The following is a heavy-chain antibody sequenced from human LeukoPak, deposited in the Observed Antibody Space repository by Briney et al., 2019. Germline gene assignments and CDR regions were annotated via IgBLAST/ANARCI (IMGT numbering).Heavy chain of an antibody. J-gene: IGHJ4*02. V-gene: IGHV3-23*01. CDR1: GFTFSSYA. CDR2: ISSSGGST. D-gene: IGHD4-17*01. Sequence: GGTLRLSCAASGFTFSSYAMSWVRQAPGKGLEWVSAISSSGGSTYYADSVKGRFTISRDNSKNTLYLQMISLRAEDTAVYYCAKGSTSTVTPTDYWGQGTLVTVSS. CDR3: AKGSTSTVTPTDY.